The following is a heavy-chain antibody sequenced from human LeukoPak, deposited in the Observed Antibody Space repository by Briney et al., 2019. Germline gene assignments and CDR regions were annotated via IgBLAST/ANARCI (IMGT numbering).Heavy chain of an antibody. CDR3: AKLGTQLFHYYFDY. CDR2: VSSSSSTI. D-gene: IGHD1-1*01. V-gene: IGHV3-48*04. CDR1: GFTFSTYS. Sequence: GGSLRLSCAASGFTFSTYSMNWVRQAPGRGLEWVSYVSSSSSTIFYADSVKGRFTISRDNSKNTLYLQMNSLRAEDTAVYYCAKLGTQLFHYYFDYWGQGTLVTVSS. J-gene: IGHJ4*02.